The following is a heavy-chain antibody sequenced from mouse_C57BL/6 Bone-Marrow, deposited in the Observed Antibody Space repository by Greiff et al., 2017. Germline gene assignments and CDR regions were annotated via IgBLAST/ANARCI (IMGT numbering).Heavy chain of an antibody. J-gene: IGHJ2*01. CDR1: GYTFTSYW. CDR2: IYPGSGST. Sequence: VQLQQPGAELVKPGASVKMSCKASGYTFTSYWITWVKQRPGQGLEWIGDIYPGSGSTNYNEKFKSKATLTVDTSSSSAYMQLSSLTSEDSAVYYGASVHCYGSSYKYFDYWGQGTTLTVSS. CDR3: ASVHCYGSSYKYFDY. V-gene: IGHV1-55*01. D-gene: IGHD1-1*01.